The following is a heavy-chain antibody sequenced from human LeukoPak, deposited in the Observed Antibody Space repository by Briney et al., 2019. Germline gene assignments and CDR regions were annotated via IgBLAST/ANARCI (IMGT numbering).Heavy chain of an antibody. CDR1: GFTFSSYE. Sequence: GGSLRLSCAASGFTFSSYEMNWVRQAPGKGLEWVSYISSSGSTVYYADSVKGRFSISRGNAKNSRYLQMNSLRAEDTAVYYCARGTYGSGNYYKVYWGQGTLVTVSS. J-gene: IGHJ4*02. D-gene: IGHD3-10*01. V-gene: IGHV3-48*03. CDR2: ISSSGSTV. CDR3: ARGTYGSGNYYKVY.